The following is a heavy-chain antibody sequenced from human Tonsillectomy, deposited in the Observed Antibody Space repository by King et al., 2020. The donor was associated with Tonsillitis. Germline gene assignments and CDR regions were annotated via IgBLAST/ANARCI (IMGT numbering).Heavy chain of an antibody. V-gene: IGHV3-23*04. CDR3: AKDRGFGLVLGYYFDY. J-gene: IGHJ4*02. Sequence: VQLVESGGGLVQPGGSLTLSCTASGFTFTSHAMSWVRQAPGKGLQWVSAISGRGGSTYYADSVKGRFTISRDNSKNTLYLQMAGLRAEDTAVYYCAKDRGFGLVLGYYFDYWGKGALVTVSS. D-gene: IGHD3-10*01. CDR2: ISGRGGST. CDR1: GFTFTSHA.